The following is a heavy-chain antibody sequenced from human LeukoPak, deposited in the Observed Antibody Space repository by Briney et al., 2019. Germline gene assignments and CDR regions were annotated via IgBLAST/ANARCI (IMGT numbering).Heavy chain of an antibody. V-gene: IGHV1-46*01. Sequence: ASVKVSCKASGYTFTSYYMHWVRQAPGQGLEWMGIINPTGGSATYAQKFQGRVTMTRDTSTSTVYMELSSLRSEDTAVYYCARDQYYYGSGSYYNAVDYWGQGTLVTVSS. D-gene: IGHD3-10*01. J-gene: IGHJ4*02. CDR2: INPTGGSA. CDR1: GYTFTSYY. CDR3: ARDQYYYGSGSYYNAVDY.